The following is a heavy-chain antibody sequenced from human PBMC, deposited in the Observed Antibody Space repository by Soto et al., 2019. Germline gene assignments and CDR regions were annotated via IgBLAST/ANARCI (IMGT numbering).Heavy chain of an antibody. CDR1: GYTFTSYY. D-gene: IGHD6-13*01. V-gene: IGHV1-46*03. CDR2: INPSGGST. J-gene: IGHJ6*03. Sequence: GASVKVSCKASGYTFTSYYMHWVRQAPGQGLEWMGIINPSGGSTSYAQKFQGRVTMTRDTSTSTVYMELSSLRSEDTAVYYCARLGGGGIAAADMDVWGKGTTVTVSS. CDR3: ARLGGGGIAAADMDV.